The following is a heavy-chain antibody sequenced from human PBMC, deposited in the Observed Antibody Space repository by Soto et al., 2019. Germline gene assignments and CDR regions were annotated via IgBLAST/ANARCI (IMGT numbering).Heavy chain of an antibody. CDR1: GGSVSSGSYY. V-gene: IGHV4-61*01. CDR3: ARVASSSWGTNWFDP. D-gene: IGHD6-13*01. J-gene: IGHJ5*02. Sequence: PSETLSLTCTVSGGSVSSGSYYWSWIRQPPGKGLEWIGYIYYSGSTNYNPSLKSRVTISVDTSKNQFSLKLSSVTAADTAVYYCARVASSSWGTNWFDPWGQGTLVTVSS. CDR2: IYYSGST.